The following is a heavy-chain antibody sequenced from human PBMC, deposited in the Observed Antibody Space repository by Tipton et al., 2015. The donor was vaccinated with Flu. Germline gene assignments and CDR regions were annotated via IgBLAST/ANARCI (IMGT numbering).Heavy chain of an antibody. CDR3: ARVRGYSYYFDY. J-gene: IGHJ4*02. CDR1: GFTFSSYG. CDR2: ISSSGTTI. D-gene: IGHD3-22*01. V-gene: IGHV3-48*03. Sequence: EASGFTFSSYGLNWVRQAPGKGLEWLSYISSSGTTIYFADSVKGRFTISRDNAKNSLYLQMNSLRAEDTAVYYCARVRGYSYYFDYWGQGTLVTVSS.